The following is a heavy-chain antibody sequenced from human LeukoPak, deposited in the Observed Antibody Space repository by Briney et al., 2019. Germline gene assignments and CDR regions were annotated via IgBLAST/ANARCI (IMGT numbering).Heavy chain of an antibody. CDR3: AKAIGRESTILFDY. CDR1: GFTFSNYA. J-gene: IGHJ4*02. Sequence: GGSLRLSCAASGFTFSNYAMSWVRQAPGKGLEWVSSISGSGGSTYYADSVKGRLTISRDNSKNTLFLQINSLRAEDTALYYCAKAIGRESTILFDYWGQGTLVTVSS. D-gene: IGHD2/OR15-2a*01. CDR2: ISGSGGST. V-gene: IGHV3-23*01.